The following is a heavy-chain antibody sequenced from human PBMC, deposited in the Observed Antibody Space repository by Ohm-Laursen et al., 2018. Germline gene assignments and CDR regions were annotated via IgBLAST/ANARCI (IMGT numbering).Heavy chain of an antibody. V-gene: IGHV3-23*01. CDR3: ANCLVWKFDY. J-gene: IGHJ4*02. CDR1: GFTFSTYG. Sequence: SLRLSCAASGFTFSTYGMAWVRQAPGKGLEWVSAISPIGATYYAGSVKGRFTISRDNSKNTLNLQMDRLRAEDTALYYCANCLVWKFDYWGQGTLVTVSS. D-gene: IGHD3-9*01. CDR2: ISPIGAT.